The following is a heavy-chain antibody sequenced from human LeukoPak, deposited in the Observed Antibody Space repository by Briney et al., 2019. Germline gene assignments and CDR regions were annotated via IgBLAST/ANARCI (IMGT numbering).Heavy chain of an antibody. D-gene: IGHD6-13*01. CDR2: IYLGDSDT. J-gene: IGHJ3*01. V-gene: IGHV5-51*01. CDR1: GYSFTSYW. Sequence: GESLKISCKGSGYSFTSYWIAWVRHMPGKGLDWMGIIYLGDSDTRYSPSFQGQVTISADKSISTAYLQWSSLKASDTAMYYCARLSSSWYGGTWGQGTMVTVSS. CDR3: ARLSSSWYGGT.